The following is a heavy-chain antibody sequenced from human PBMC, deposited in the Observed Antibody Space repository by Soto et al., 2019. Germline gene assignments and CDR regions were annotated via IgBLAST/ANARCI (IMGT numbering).Heavy chain of an antibody. CDR1: GFTFSNYG. Sequence: QVQLVESGGGVVQPGGSLRLSCAASGFTFSNYGMHWVRQAPGKGLEWVAVIWYDGNNKYYADSVKGRLTISRDNSNNTLYVQMPSLRAEDTAVYYCARGLHSLFDYWGQGTLVTVSS. J-gene: IGHJ4*02. CDR3: ARGLHSLFDY. CDR2: IWYDGNNK. V-gene: IGHV3-33*01. D-gene: IGHD2-21*01.